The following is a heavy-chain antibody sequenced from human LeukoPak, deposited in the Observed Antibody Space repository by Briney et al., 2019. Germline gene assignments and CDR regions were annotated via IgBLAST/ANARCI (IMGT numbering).Heavy chain of an antibody. CDR2: INHSGST. CDR1: GGSFSGYY. V-gene: IGHV4-34*01. D-gene: IGHD5-12*01. J-gene: IGHJ4*02. Sequence: SETLSLTCAVYGGSFSGYYWSWIRQPPGKGLEWIGEINHSGSTNYNPSLKSRVTISVDTSKNQFSLKLSSVTAADTAAYYCARASIVDTISLDYWGQGTLVTVSS. CDR3: ARASIVDTISLDY.